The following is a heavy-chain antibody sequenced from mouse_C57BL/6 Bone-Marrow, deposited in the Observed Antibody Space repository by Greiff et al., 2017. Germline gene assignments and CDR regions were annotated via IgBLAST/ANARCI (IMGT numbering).Heavy chain of an antibody. J-gene: IGHJ2*01. CDR3: ARERLRRAFDY. CDR1: GFTFSDYG. CDR2: ISSGSSTI. D-gene: IGHD2-4*01. Sequence: EVKLVEPGGGLVKPGGSLKLSCAASGFTFSDYGMHRVRQAPEKGLEWVAYISSGSSTIYYAEKVKGRFTICRDNAKNTLFLQMTSLRSEDTAMYYCARERLRRAFDYWGQGTTLTVSS. V-gene: IGHV5-17*01.